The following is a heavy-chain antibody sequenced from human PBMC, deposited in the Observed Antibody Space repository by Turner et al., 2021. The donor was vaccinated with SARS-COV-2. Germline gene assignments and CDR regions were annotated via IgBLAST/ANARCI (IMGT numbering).Heavy chain of an antibody. J-gene: IGHJ6*02. D-gene: IGHD5-18*01. CDR3: ARDVGYRNGSSNYYGMDV. Sequence: PWKGLEWVANIKQDGSEKYYVDSVKGRFTISRDNAKNSLYLQMNSLRAEDTAVYYCARDVGYRNGSSNYYGMDVWGQGTTVTVSS. V-gene: IGHV3-7*01. CDR2: IKQDGSEK.